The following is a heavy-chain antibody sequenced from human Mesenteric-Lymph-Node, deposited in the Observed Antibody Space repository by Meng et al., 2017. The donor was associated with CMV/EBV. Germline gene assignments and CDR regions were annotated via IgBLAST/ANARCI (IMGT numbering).Heavy chain of an antibody. CDR3: AHRRLAAAPYYFDY. CDR1: GFSLSTSGVG. D-gene: IGHD6-13*01. Sequence: GFSLSTSGVGVGWIRQPPGKALEWLALIYWDDDKRYSPSLKSRLTITKDTSKNQVVLTMTNMDPVDTATYYCAHRRLAAAPYYFDYWGQGTLVTVSS. CDR2: IYWDDDK. J-gene: IGHJ4*02. V-gene: IGHV2-5*02.